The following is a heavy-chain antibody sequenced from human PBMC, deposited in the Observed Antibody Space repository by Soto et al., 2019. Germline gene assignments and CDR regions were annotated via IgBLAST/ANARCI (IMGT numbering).Heavy chain of an antibody. V-gene: IGHV3-30*18. Sequence: GGSLRLSCAASGFTFSSYGMHWVRQAPGKGLEWVAVISYDGSNKYYADSVKGRFTISRDNSKNTLYLQMNSLRAEDTAVYYCAKAITMIVVVGDYYYGMDVWGQGTTVTVS. CDR3: AKAITMIVVVGDYYYGMDV. J-gene: IGHJ6*02. CDR2: ISYDGSNK. D-gene: IGHD3-22*01. CDR1: GFTFSSYG.